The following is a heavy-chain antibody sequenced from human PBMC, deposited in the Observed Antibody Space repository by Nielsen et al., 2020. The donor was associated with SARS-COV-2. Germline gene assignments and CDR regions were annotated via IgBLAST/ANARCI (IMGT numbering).Heavy chain of an antibody. J-gene: IGHJ5*02. CDR2: IKQDGSEK. V-gene: IGHV3-7*01. Sequence: GGSLRLSCAASGFTFSSYWMSWVRQAPGKGLEWVANIKQDGSEKYYVDSVKGRFTISRDNAKNSLYLQMNSLRAEDTAVYYCARDFLPIAAAGWFDPWGQGTLVTVSS. D-gene: IGHD6-13*01. CDR1: GFTFSSYW. CDR3: ARDFLPIAAAGWFDP.